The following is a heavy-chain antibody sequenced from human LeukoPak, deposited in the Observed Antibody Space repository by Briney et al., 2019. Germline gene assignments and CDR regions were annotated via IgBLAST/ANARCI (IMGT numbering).Heavy chain of an antibody. CDR3: AKDSGWAAAGTGRPDY. D-gene: IGHD6-13*01. J-gene: IGHJ4*02. CDR1: GFTFSSYG. Sequence: GRSLRLSCAASGFTFSSYGMHWVRQAPGKGLEWVAVISYDGSNKYYADSVKGRFTISRDNSKNTLYLQMNSLRAEDTAVYYCAKDSGWAAAGTGRPDYWGQGTLVTVSS. V-gene: IGHV3-30*18. CDR2: ISYDGSNK.